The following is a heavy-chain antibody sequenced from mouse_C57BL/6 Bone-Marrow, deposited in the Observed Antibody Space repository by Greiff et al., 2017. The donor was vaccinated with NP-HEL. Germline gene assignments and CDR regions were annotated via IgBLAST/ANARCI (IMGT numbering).Heavy chain of an antibody. D-gene: IGHD1-1*01. V-gene: IGHV1-4*01. CDR3: ARSGGFTTFDY. CDR1: GYTFTSYT. CDR2: INPSSGYT. Sequence: VQRVESGAELARPGASVKMSCKASGYTFTSYTMHWVKQRPGQGLEWIGYINPSSGYTKYNQKFKDKATLTADKSSSTAYMQLRSLTSEDSTVYYCARSGGFTTFDYWGQGTTLTVSS. J-gene: IGHJ2*01.